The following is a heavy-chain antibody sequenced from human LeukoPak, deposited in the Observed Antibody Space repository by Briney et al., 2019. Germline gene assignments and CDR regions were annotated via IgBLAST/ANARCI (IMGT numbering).Heavy chain of an antibody. J-gene: IGHJ5*02. Sequence: ASVKVSCKASGYTFTGYYMHWVRQAPGQGLEWMGWINPNSGGTNYAQKFQGRVTMTRDTSISTAYMELSRLRSDDTAVYYCARDIIILEWSHKSRRNWFDPWGQGTLVTVSS. CDR3: ARDIIILEWSHKSRRNWFDP. CDR1: GYTFTGYY. CDR2: INPNSGGT. D-gene: IGHD2-15*01. V-gene: IGHV1-2*02.